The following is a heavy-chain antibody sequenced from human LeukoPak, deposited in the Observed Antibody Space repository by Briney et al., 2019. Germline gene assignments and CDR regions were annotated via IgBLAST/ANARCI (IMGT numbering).Heavy chain of an antibody. D-gene: IGHD6-25*01. CDR3: ARSFRLAAGDY. CDR1: GGSISSSSYY. V-gene: IGHV4-39*07. CDR2: IYYTGST. J-gene: IGHJ4*02. Sequence: SETLSLTCTVSGGSISSSSYYWGWIRQPPGKGLEWIGSIYYTGSTSYNPSLKSRVTISVDTSKNQFSLKLSSVTAADTAVYYCARSFRLAAGDYWGQGNLVTVSS.